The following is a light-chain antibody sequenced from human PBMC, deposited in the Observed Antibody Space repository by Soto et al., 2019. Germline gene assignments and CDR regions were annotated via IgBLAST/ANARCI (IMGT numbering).Light chain of an antibody. CDR3: SSYTSSSTLVV. J-gene: IGLJ2*01. CDR2: DVS. V-gene: IGLV2-14*01. Sequence: QSALTQPASVSGSPGQSITISCTGTSSDVGGYNYVSWYQKHPGKAPKLMIYDVSNRPSWVSNRFSGSKSGNTASLTISGLQAEDAADYYCSSYTSSSTLVVFGGGTKLTVL. CDR1: SSDVGGYNY.